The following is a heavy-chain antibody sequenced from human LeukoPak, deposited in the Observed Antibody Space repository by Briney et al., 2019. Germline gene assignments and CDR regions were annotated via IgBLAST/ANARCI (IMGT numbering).Heavy chain of an antibody. CDR2: IKQDGSDK. J-gene: IGHJ3*02. Sequence: GGSLRLSCAASGFTSSYYWMSWVRQAPGKGLEWVANIKQDGSDKYYVDSVKGRFTISRDNAKNSLYLQMNSLSAEDTAMYYCTRDLTNWNDATFDIWGQGTMVTVSS. CDR1: GFTSSYYW. V-gene: IGHV3-7*01. D-gene: IGHD1-1*01. CDR3: TRDLTNWNDATFDI.